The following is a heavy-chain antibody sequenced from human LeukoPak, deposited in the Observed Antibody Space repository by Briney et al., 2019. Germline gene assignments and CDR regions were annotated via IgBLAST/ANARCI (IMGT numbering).Heavy chain of an antibody. J-gene: IGHJ4*02. D-gene: IGHD1-26*01. CDR3: ARRGVGSTFLFDY. CDR1: GGSISSSSYY. V-gene: IGHV4-39*01. Sequence: PSETLSLTCTVSGGSISSSSYYWGWIRQPPGKGLEWIGSIYYSGSTYYNPSLKSRVTISVDTSKNQFSLKLSSVTAADTAVYYCARRGVGSTFLFDYWGQGTLVTVSS. CDR2: IYYSGST.